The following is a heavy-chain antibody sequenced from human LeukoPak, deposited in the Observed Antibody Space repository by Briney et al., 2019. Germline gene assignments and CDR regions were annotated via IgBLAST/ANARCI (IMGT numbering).Heavy chain of an antibody. Sequence: SETLSLTCAVYGGSFSGYYWSWIRQPPGKGLEWIGEINHSGSTNYNPSLKSRVTISVDTSKNQFSLKLSSVTAADTAVYYCARLRSCRGGSCYSPWFDPWGQGTLVTVSS. CDR2: INHSGST. D-gene: IGHD2-15*01. V-gene: IGHV4-34*01. J-gene: IGHJ5*02. CDR1: GGSFSGYY. CDR3: ARLRSCRGGSCYSPWFDP.